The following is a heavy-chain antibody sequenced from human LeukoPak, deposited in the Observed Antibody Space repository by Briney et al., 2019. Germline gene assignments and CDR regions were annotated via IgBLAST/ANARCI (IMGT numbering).Heavy chain of an antibody. CDR3: ASLGSGSSSWYPFDY. Sequence: ASVKVSCKASGYTFTSYAMHWVRQAPGQRLEWMGWINAGNGNTKYSQKFQGRVTITADESTSTAYMELSSLRSEDTAVYYCASLGSGSSSWYPFDYWGQGTLVTVSS. V-gene: IGHV1-3*01. D-gene: IGHD6-13*01. J-gene: IGHJ4*02. CDR1: GYTFTSYA. CDR2: INAGNGNT.